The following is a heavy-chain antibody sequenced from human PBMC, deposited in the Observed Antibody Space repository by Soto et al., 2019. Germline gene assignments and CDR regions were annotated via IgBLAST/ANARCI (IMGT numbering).Heavy chain of an antibody. CDR2: ISYSGGST. D-gene: IGHD1-1*01. J-gene: IGHJ4*02. V-gene: IGHV3-23*01. CDR3: AKDYNDY. Sequence: GGALRLSCTGSGFKFRSHALSWVRQAPGKGLEWVSAISYSGGSTYYADSVKGRFTISRDTSQNTLYLQMNSLRAEDTAVYYCAKDYNDYWGQGTLVTVSS. CDR1: GFKFRSHA.